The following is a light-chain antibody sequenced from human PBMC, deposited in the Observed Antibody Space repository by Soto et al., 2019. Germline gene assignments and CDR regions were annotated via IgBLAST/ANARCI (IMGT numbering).Light chain of an antibody. CDR1: SSDVGNYNY. Sequence: QAVVTQPASVSGSPGQSITISCTGTSSDVGNYNYVSWYQQHPGKAPKLIIYDVDSRPSGVSNRFSGSKSGYAASLTISGLQAEDEADYYCSSYTNSSTVFGGGTQLTVL. J-gene: IGLJ3*02. V-gene: IGLV2-14*03. CDR2: DVD. CDR3: SSYTNSSTV.